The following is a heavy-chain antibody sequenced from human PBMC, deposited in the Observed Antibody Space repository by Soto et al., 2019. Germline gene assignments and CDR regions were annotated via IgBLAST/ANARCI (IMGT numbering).Heavy chain of an antibody. CDR2: VFHTGTT. V-gene: IGHV4-4*02. Sequence: QVQLQESGPGLVKPSGTLSLTCAVSGDSVSSPYYWCWVRQPPGKGLEWIGEVFHTGTTSYNPSLRSRVTISMDKYINQFSLDLSSVTAADPAVYYCARSAGWYAVHSWGPGTLV. J-gene: IGHJ1*01. CDR1: GDSVSSPYY. D-gene: IGHD6-19*01. CDR3: ARSAGWYAVHS.